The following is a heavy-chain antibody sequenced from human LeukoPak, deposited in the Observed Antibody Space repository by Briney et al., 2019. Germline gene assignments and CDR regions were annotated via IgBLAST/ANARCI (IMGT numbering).Heavy chain of an antibody. V-gene: IGHV4-34*01. J-gene: IGHJ4*02. D-gene: IGHD6-19*01. CDR2: IYHSGST. CDR1: GGSFSGYY. Sequence: SETLSLTCAVYGGSFSGYYWSWIRQPPGKGLEWIGSIYHSGSTYYNPSLKSRVTISVDTSKNQFSVKLSSVTAADTAVYYCARSIRGYSSGWYYFDYWGQGTLITVSS. CDR3: ARSIRGYSSGWYYFDY.